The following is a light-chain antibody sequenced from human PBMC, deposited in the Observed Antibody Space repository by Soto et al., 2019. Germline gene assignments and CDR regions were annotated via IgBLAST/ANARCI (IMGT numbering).Light chain of an antibody. CDR2: GGS. CDR3: QQYYCIPFT. J-gene: IGKJ2*01. CDR1: QSVLYNSNNKNH. V-gene: IGKV4-1*01. Sequence: DFVMTQAPDSLAVSLGERATINCKSSQSVLYNSNNKNHLGWFQQKPGHPPKLLIYGGSFRPSGVPDRFSGSGSGTDFTPTISSLQAEDVAVYYCQQYYCIPFTFGQGTKLEI.